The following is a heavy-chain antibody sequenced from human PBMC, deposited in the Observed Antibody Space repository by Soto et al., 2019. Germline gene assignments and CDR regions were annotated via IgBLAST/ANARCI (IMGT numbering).Heavy chain of an antibody. CDR2: ISSDGSNK. V-gene: IGHV3-30*04. D-gene: IGHD3-9*01. CDR3: AREASAGGYLGYFDY. J-gene: IGHJ4*02. CDR1: GFTFSSYA. Sequence: GGSLRLSCAASGFTFSSYAMHWVRQAPGKGLEWVAVISSDGSNKYYADSVKGRFTISRDNSKNTLYLQMNSLRAEDTAVYYCAREASAGGYLGYFDYWGQGTLVTVSS.